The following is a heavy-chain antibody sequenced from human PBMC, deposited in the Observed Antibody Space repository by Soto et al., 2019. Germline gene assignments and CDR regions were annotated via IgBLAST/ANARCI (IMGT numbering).Heavy chain of an antibody. CDR3: ARSRYDFLSGHGAHYYYYYYYMDV. J-gene: IGHJ6*03. D-gene: IGHD3-3*01. CDR2: ISSSGSTI. Sequence: GGSLRLSCAASGFTFSDYYMSWIRQAPGKGLEWVSYISSSGSTIYYADSVKGRFTISRDNAKNSLYLQMNSLRAEDTAVYYCARSRYDFLSGHGAHYYYYYYYMDVWGKGTTVTVSS. V-gene: IGHV3-11*01. CDR1: GFTFSDYY.